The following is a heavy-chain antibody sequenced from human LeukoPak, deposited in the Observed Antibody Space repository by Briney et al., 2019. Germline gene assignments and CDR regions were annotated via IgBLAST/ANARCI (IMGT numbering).Heavy chain of an antibody. CDR3: ARVPYYDSSGYLLDY. Sequence: PGGSLRLSCAAPGFTFSSYWMHWVRQAPGKGLVWVSRINSDGSSTSYADSVKGRFTISRDNAKNTLYLQMNSLRAEDTAVYYCARVPYYDSSGYLLDYWGQGTLVTVSS. V-gene: IGHV3-74*01. J-gene: IGHJ4*02. CDR2: INSDGSST. D-gene: IGHD3-22*01. CDR1: GFTFSSYW.